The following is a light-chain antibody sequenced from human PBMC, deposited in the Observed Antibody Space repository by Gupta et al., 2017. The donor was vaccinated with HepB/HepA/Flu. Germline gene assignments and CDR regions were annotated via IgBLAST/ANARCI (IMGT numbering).Light chain of an antibody. Sequence: QSALTQPPSVSGSPGQSVTISCTGTSSDIGSYTRVSWYQQSPCTAPKLIIYEVDNRPSGVPDRFSGSKSGNTASLTISGLQTEDEADYYCSSYTTSNTYVFGIGTKVTVL. V-gene: IGLV2-18*02. J-gene: IGLJ1*01. CDR3: SSYTTSNTYV. CDR1: SSDIGSYTR. CDR2: EVD.